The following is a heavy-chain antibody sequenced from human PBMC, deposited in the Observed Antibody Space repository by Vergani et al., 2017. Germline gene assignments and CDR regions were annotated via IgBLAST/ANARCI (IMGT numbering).Heavy chain of an antibody. CDR3: ARLVAGYDFWSGYPPDNWFDP. D-gene: IGHD3-3*01. CDR1: GGSFSGYY. CDR2: INHSGST. Sequence: QLQLQESGPGLVKPSETLSLTCAVYGGSFSGYYWSWIRQPPGKGLEWIGEINHSGSTNYNPSLKSRVTISVDTSKNQFSLKLSSVTAADTAVYYCARLVAGYDFWSGYPPDNWFDPWGQGTLVTVSS. V-gene: IGHV4-34*10. J-gene: IGHJ5*02.